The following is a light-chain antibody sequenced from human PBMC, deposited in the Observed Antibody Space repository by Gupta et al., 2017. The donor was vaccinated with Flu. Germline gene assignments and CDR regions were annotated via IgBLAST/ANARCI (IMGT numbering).Light chain of an antibody. CDR2: KAS. CDR1: QSMGTW. V-gene: IGKV1-5*03. CDR3: QQDNGKPLT. J-gene: IGKJ4*01. Sequence: PSTLPASVGDRVIISCRASQSMGTWLAWYRQKPGTGPKLLIRKASSLDSGVPVRFSGSGSGTEFTLTISRLEPDDYAAYYCQQDNGKPLTFGGGTKVEIK.